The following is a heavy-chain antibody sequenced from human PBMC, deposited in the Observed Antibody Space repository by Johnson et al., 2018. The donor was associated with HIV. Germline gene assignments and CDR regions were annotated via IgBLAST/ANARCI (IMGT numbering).Heavy chain of an antibody. Sequence: QVQLVESGGGVVQPGRSIGLSCAASGFSFSSYAMHWVRQAPGKGLEWVASLSYDGSTKDYADSVKGRFTISRDISKNLLYLQMNSLRTEDTAVYYCARVYYYDNKDGFDIWGQGTMVTVSS. V-gene: IGHV3-30*04. CDR1: GFSFSSYA. J-gene: IGHJ3*02. CDR3: ARVYYYDNKDGFDI. D-gene: IGHD3-22*01. CDR2: LSYDGSTK.